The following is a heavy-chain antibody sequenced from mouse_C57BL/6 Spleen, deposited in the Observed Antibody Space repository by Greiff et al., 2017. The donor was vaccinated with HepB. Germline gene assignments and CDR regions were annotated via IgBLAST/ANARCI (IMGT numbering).Heavy chain of an antibody. V-gene: IGHV1-26*01. Sequence: EVQLQQSGPELVKPGASVKISCKASGYTFTDYYMNWVKQSHGKSLEWIGDINPNNGGTSYNQKFKGKATLTVDKSSSTAYMELRSLTSEDSAVYYCARGIYYDYPWFAYWGQGTLVTVSA. CDR1: GYTFTDYY. CDR2: INPNNGGT. CDR3: ARGIYYDYPWFAY. D-gene: IGHD2-4*01. J-gene: IGHJ3*01.